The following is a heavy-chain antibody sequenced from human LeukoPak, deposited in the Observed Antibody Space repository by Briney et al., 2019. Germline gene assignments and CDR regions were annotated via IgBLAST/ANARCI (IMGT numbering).Heavy chain of an antibody. Sequence: SETLSLTCAVSGGSISSGGYSWSWIRQPPVEGLEWIGYIYHSGSTYYNPSLKSRVTMSVDGSKNQFSLNLSSVTAADTAVYYCARSYYYGSGSYGPPNWFDPWGQGTLVTVSS. J-gene: IGHJ5*02. CDR2: IYHSGST. V-gene: IGHV4-30-2*01. D-gene: IGHD3-10*01. CDR1: GGSISSGGYS. CDR3: ARSYYYGSGSYGPPNWFDP.